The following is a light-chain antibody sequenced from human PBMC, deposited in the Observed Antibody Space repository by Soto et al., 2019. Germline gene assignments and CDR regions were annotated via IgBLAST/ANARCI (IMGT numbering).Light chain of an antibody. CDR3: QQYSKWQFT. CDR2: GIS. Sequence: EMVMPPSPAILSVSPGYRAPLSCRASQSVNSNYLAWYQQHPGQPPRLLIYGISTRATGIPARFSGSGSGTEFSLTISSLQSEDFAVYYCQQYSKWQFTCGQGTQLEIK. V-gene: IGKV3-15*01. CDR1: QSVNSN. J-gene: IGKJ5*01.